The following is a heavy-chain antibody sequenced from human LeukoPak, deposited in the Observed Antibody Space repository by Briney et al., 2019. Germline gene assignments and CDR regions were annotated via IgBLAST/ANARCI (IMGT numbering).Heavy chain of an antibody. Sequence: ASVKVSCKASGYTFTSYDINWVRQATGQGLEWMGWMNPNSGNTSYAQKFQGRVTMTRNTSISTAYMELSSLRSEDTAVYYCATEYDSNDAFDIWGQGTMVTVSS. V-gene: IGHV1-8*01. CDR1: GYTFTSYD. CDR2: MNPNSGNT. CDR3: ATEYDSNDAFDI. D-gene: IGHD3-3*01. J-gene: IGHJ3*02.